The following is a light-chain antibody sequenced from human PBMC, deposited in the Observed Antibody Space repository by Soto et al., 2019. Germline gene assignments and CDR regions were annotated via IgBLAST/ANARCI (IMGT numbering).Light chain of an antibody. V-gene: IGKV4-1*01. CDR1: QSVSYSSNNKNY. J-gene: IGKJ1*01. Sequence: DIVMTQSPDSLAVSLGERATINCKSSQSVSYSSNNKNYLAWYQQKPGQPPKLLIYWASARASGVPDRFSGSGSGTDFTLTISSLQAEDVAVYYCQQYYSTPWTFGQGTKVDIK. CDR3: QQYYSTPWT. CDR2: WAS.